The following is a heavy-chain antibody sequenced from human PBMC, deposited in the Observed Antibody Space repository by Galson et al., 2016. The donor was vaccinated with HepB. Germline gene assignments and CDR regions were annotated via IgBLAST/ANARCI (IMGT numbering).Heavy chain of an antibody. V-gene: IGHV4-34*01. CDR2: ISHSRDT. Sequence: ETLSLTCAVSGGSFSDYYWTWIRQAPGKGLEWIGVISHSRDTNYNASLKSRVTISRDTTKHQLSLQLTSLTAADTAVYYCAGGVTILWLWGQGSRVTVSS. D-gene: IGHD5-12*01. J-gene: IGHJ4*02. CDR1: GGSFSDYY. CDR3: AGGVTILWL.